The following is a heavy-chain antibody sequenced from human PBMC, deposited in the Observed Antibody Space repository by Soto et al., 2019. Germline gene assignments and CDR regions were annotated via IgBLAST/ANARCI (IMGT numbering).Heavy chain of an antibody. V-gene: IGHV6-1*01. CDR3: ARDDGPRTTRRFNP. CDR1: GYSVSSNNAA. Sequence: SQTLSLTCAISGYSVSSNNAAWNWIRQSPSRGLEWLGRTYYYRSKWYNDFAVSVQSRISINPDTSKNQFTLHLNSVTPEDTAVYYCARDDGPRTTRRFNPWGQGTLVTVSS. CDR2: TYYYRSKWYN. J-gene: IGHJ5*02. D-gene: IGHD1-1*01.